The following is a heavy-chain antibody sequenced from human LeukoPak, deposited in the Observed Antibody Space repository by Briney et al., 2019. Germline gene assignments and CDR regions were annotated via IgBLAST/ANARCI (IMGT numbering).Heavy chain of an antibody. CDR2: ISGSGADT. CDR3: AKDSTVGELVRGFYYYMDV. D-gene: IGHD6-6*01. J-gene: IGHJ6*03. V-gene: IGHV3-23*01. CDR1: GITFGSYA. Sequence: GGSLRLSCAASGITFGSYAMSWGRQAPGKGLEWISVISGSGADTYYADSVKGRFTISRDNSKNTLYLQMDSLRAEDTAIYYCAKDSTVGELVRGFYYYMDVWGKGTTVTVSS.